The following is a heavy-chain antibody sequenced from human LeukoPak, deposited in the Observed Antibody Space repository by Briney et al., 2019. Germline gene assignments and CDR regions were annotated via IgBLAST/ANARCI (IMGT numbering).Heavy chain of an antibody. CDR3: TTDYGDYVGWFDP. D-gene: IGHD4-17*01. J-gene: IGHJ5*02. V-gene: IGHV3-15*01. CDR1: GFTFSSYW. CDR2: IKSKTDGGTT. Sequence: GRSLRLSCAASGFTFSSYWMHWVRQAPGKGLEWVGRIKSKTDGGTTDYAAPVKGRFTISRDDSKNTLYLQMNSLKTEDTAVYYCTTDYGDYVGWFDPWGQGTLVTVSS.